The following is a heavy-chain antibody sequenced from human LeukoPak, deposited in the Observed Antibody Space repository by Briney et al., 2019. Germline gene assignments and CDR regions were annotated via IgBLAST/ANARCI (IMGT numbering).Heavy chain of an antibody. CDR2: INHSGST. CDR3: AIGLGGTFDY. J-gene: IGHJ4*02. D-gene: IGHD1-26*01. Sequence: SETLSLTCAVYGGSFSGYYWSWIRRPPGKGLEWIGEINHSGSTNYNPSLKSRVTISVDTSKNQFSLKLSSVTAADTAVYYCAIGLGGTFDYWGQGTLVTVSS. CDR1: GGSFSGYY. V-gene: IGHV4-34*01.